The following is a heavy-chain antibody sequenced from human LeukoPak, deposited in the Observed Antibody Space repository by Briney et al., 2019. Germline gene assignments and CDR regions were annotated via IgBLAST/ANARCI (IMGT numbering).Heavy chain of an antibody. Sequence: PSETLSLTCAVYGGSFSGYYWSWLRQPPGRGLEWIGEINHSGSTNYNPSLKSRVTISVDTSKNQFSLKLSSVTAADTAVYYCARRRVVVAARIDYWGQGTLVTVSS. CDR1: GGSFSGYY. V-gene: IGHV4-34*01. J-gene: IGHJ4*02. CDR2: INHSGST. CDR3: ARRRVVVAARIDY. D-gene: IGHD2-15*01.